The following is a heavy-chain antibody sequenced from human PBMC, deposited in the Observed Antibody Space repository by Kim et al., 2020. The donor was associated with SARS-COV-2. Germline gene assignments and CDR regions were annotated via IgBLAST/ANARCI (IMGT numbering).Heavy chain of an antibody. V-gene: IGHV4-34*01. CDR3: ARVGYYGSGSYYPG. CDR1: GGSFSGYY. CDR2: INHSGST. Sequence: SETLSLTCAVYGGSFSGYYWSWIRQPPGKGLEWIGEINHSGSTNYNPSLKSRVTISVDTSKNQFSLKLSSVTAADTAVYYCARVGYYGSGSYYPGWGQATL. D-gene: IGHD3-10*01. J-gene: IGHJ4*02.